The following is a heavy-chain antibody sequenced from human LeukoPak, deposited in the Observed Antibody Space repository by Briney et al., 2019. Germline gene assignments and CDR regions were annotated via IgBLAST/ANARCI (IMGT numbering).Heavy chain of an antibody. D-gene: IGHD1-1*01. Sequence: GGSLRLSCAASGFTFSNYAMSWVRQAPGKGLEWVSSISGTGGSTYYADTVKGRFTISRDNSNNTLFLQMNSLRAEDTAVYYCAKVRTGHYFDYWGQGTLVTVSS. V-gene: IGHV3-23*01. J-gene: IGHJ4*02. CDR2: ISGTGGST. CDR3: AKVRTGHYFDY. CDR1: GFTFSNYA.